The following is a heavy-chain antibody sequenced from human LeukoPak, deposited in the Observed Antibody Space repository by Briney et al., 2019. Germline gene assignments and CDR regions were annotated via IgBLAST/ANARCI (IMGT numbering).Heavy chain of an antibody. J-gene: IGHJ5*02. Sequence: PSETLSLTCAVYGGSFSGYYWSWIRQPPGKGLEWIGEINHSGSTNYNPSLKSRVTISVDTSKNQFSLKLSSVTAADTAVYYCARVYCSSTSCAQTIRNWFDPWGQGTLVTVSS. CDR1: GGSFSGYY. D-gene: IGHD2-2*01. CDR3: ARVYCSSTSCAQTIRNWFDP. V-gene: IGHV4-34*01. CDR2: INHSGST.